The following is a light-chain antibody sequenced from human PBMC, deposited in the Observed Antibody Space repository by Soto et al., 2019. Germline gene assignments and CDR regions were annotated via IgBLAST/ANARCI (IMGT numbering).Light chain of an antibody. Sequence: QSVLTQTPSASGTPGHRVTISCSGSTSNLGRNVVNWYQQLPGKAPKLVIHSNNQRPSGVPDRFSGSKSGTSASLAINGLQSEDEADYHCCSYRDTTTVVFGGGTKVTVL. V-gene: IGLV1-44*01. J-gene: IGLJ2*01. CDR1: TSNLGRNV. CDR3: CSYRDTTTVV. CDR2: SNN.